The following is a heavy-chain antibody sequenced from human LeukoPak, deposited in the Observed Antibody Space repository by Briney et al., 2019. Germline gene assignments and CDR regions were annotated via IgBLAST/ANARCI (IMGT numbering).Heavy chain of an antibody. Sequence: GASVKVSCKASGYTFTGYYMHWVRQAPGQGLEWMGWINPNSGGTNYAQKFQGRVTMTRDTSISTAYMELSRLRSDDTAVYYCARFLWFGELDYFDYWGQGTLVTVSS. D-gene: IGHD3-10*01. J-gene: IGHJ4*02. CDR3: ARFLWFGELDYFDY. V-gene: IGHV1-2*02. CDR1: GYTFTGYY. CDR2: INPNSGGT.